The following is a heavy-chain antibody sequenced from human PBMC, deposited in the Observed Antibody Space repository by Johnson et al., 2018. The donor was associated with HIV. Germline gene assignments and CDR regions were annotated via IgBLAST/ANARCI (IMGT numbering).Heavy chain of an antibody. J-gene: IGHJ3*02. CDR1: GFTFSSYV. D-gene: IGHD3-16*01. CDR3: TTFNSQMGEDGFDI. V-gene: IGHV3-30*04. Sequence: QVQLVESGGGVVQPGRSLRLSCAASGFTFSSYVMHWVRQAPGKGLEGVAVISFDGSNEYYADSVKDRFTISRDNSKNTLFLQMNGLRVEDTAIYYCTTFNSQMGEDGFDIWGQGKMGTVSS. CDR2: ISFDGSNE.